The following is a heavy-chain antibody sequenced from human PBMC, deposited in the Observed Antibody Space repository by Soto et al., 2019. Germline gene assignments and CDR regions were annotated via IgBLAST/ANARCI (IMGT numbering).Heavy chain of an antibody. CDR3: AKQLESGYYGLDI. D-gene: IGHD3-10*01. J-gene: IGHJ3*02. CDR2: ISWNGGSK. Sequence: DVQLVESGGGLVQPGRSLRLSCAASGFSFDDYAMHWVRQTPGKGLEWVSRISWNGGSKDYADSVKGRFTISRDNAKNSLYLQMNSLRSEDTALYYCAKQLESGYYGLDIWGQGTMVTVSS. V-gene: IGHV3-9*01. CDR1: GFSFDDYA.